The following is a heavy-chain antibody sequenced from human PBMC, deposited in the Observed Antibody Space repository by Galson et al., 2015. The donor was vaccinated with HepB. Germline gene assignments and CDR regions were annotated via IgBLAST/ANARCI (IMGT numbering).Heavy chain of an antibody. CDR2: IYHSGST. D-gene: IGHD4-23*01. Sequence: TLSLTCAVSGGSISSGGYSWSWIRQPPGKGLEWIGYIYHSGSTYYNPSLKSRVTISVDRSKNQFSLKLSSVTAADTAVYYCARDTPDYGGFDYWGQGTLVTVSS. V-gene: IGHV4-30-2*01. CDR1: GGSISSGGYS. J-gene: IGHJ4*02. CDR3: ARDTPDYGGFDY.